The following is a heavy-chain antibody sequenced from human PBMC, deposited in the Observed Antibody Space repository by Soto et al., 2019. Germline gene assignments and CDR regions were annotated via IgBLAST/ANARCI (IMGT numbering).Heavy chain of an antibody. J-gene: IGHJ6*02. CDR1: GGSISSSNW. D-gene: IGHD6-13*01. CDR3: ARVGLVVSRGIAAAGRQPYGMDV. Sequence: PSETLSLTCTVSGGSISSSNWWSWVRQPPGKGLEWIGEIYHSGSTNYNPSLKSRVTISVDKSKNQFSLKLSSVTAADTAVYYCARVGLVVSRGIAAAGRQPYGMDVWGQGTTVTVSS. V-gene: IGHV4-4*02. CDR2: IYHSGST.